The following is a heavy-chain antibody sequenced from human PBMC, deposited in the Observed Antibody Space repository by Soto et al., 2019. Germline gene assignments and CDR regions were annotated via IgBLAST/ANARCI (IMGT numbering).Heavy chain of an antibody. Sequence: GGSLRLSCAASGFTFSSYWMHWVRQAPGKGLMWVSRIHNDGSTTRYADSVKGRFTISRDNAKNSLYLQMNSLRVDDTAVFYCAVRMTGAFDLWGQGTMVTVSS. CDR1: GFTFSSYW. V-gene: IGHV3-74*01. CDR3: AVRMTGAFDL. J-gene: IGHJ3*01. D-gene: IGHD2-8*01. CDR2: IHNDGSTT.